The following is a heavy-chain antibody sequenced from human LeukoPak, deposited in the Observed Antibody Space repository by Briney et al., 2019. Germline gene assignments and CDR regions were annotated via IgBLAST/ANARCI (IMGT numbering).Heavy chain of an antibody. D-gene: IGHD3-22*01. Sequence: GASVKVSCKVSGYTLTELSMHWVRQAPGKGLEWMGGFDPEDGETIYARKFQGRVTMTEDTSTDTAYMELSSLRSEDTAVYYCATDRNYYDSSGYLGYWGQGTLVTVSS. J-gene: IGHJ4*02. CDR2: FDPEDGET. CDR3: ATDRNYYDSSGYLGY. CDR1: GYTLTELS. V-gene: IGHV1-24*01.